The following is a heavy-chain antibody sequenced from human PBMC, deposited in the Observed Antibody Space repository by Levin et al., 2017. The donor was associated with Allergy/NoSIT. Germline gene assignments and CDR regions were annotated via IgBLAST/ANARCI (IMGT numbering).Heavy chain of an antibody. CDR1: GYTFTSYG. J-gene: IGHJ6*03. V-gene: IGHV1-18*01. CDR2: ISAYNGNT. Sequence: GESLKISCKASGYTFTSYGISWVRQAPGQGLEWMGWISAYNGNTNYAQKLQGRVTMTTDTSTSTAYMELRSLRSDDTAVYYCARAIGYSSGWPEVGVYYYYMDVWGKGTTVTVSS. CDR3: ARAIGYSSGWPEVGVYYYYMDV. D-gene: IGHD6-19*01.